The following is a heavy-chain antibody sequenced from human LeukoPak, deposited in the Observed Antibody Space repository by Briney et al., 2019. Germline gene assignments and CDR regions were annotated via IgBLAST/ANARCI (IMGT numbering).Heavy chain of an antibody. CDR1: GFTFSSYA. CDR3: ARGYYSAFDI. CDR2: ISASCGST. D-gene: IGHD3-22*01. V-gene: IGHV3-23*01. Sequence: GGSLRLSCAASGFTFSSYAMSWVRQAPGKGLEWVSAISASCGSTYYADSVKGRFTISRDNSKNTMYLQMNSRRAEDSAVYYCARGYYSAFDIWGQGTMVTVSS. J-gene: IGHJ3*02.